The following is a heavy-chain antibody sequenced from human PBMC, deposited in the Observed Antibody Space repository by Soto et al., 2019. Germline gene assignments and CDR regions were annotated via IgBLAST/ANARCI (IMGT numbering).Heavy chain of an antibody. J-gene: IGHJ6*02. CDR1: GGTFSSYT. CDR3: ARECNPPVLLLTSYGMDV. Sequence: QVQLVQSGAEVKKPGSSVKVSCKASGGTFSSYTISWVRQAPGQGLEWMGRIIPILGIANYAQKFQGRVTITADKSTSTAYMELSSLRSEDPAVYYCARECNPPVLLLTSYGMDVWGQGTTVTVSS. V-gene: IGHV1-69*08. D-gene: IGHD2-15*01. CDR2: IIPILGIA.